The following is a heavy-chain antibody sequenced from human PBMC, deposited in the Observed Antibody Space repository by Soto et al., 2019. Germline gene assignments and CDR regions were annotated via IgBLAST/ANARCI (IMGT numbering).Heavy chain of an antibody. CDR2: IYHTGTT. CDR1: GGSVTSSSCY. V-gene: IGHV4-39*01. CDR3: VRLTSRRTAASHVSSNWLVP. Sequence: QLQLQESGPGLVKPSETLSLTCTVSGGSVTSSSCYWGWIRQPPGKGLEWIGDIYHTGTTYYKPSLKSRATIYGDTSTEQFSKKLSSVTAADTATAYCVRLTSRRTAASHVSSNWLVPWGQGTMVSVSS. J-gene: IGHJ5*02. D-gene: IGHD1-1*01.